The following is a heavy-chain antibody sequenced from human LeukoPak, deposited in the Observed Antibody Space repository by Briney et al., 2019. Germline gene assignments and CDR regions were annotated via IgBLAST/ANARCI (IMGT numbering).Heavy chain of an antibody. J-gene: IGHJ4*02. CDR3: ARPQEEDGYNYNWAFDY. CDR2: ISAQHGQT. V-gene: IGHV1-18*01. Sequence: ASVKVSCKTSGYSENFYGITWVRQVAGQGLEWMGWISAQHGQTEYAPNSQDRVTMTTDTYTNTAYMELRSLRSDDTAVYYCARPQEEDGYNYNWAFDYWGQGTLVTVSS. CDR1: GYSENFYG. D-gene: IGHD5-24*01.